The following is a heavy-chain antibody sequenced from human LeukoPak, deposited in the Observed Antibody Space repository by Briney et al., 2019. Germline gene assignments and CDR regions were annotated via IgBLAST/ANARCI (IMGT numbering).Heavy chain of an antibody. CDR3: AREPRGWGSSGGYFDY. CDR1: GGSISSGGYY. D-gene: IGHD3-10*01. Sequence: SETLSLTCTVSGGSISSGGYYWSWIRQHPGKGLEWIGYIYYSGSTNYNPSLKSRVTISVDTSKNQFSLKLSSVTAADTAVYYCAREPRGWGSSGGYFDYWGQGTLVTVSS. J-gene: IGHJ4*02. V-gene: IGHV4-61*08. CDR2: IYYSGST.